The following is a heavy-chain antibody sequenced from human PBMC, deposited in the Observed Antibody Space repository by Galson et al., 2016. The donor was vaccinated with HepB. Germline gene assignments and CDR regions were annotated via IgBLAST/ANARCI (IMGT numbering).Heavy chain of an antibody. CDR3: ARIGVTVVTDWYFDL. J-gene: IGHJ2*01. CDR1: GFTFSSYG. Sequence: SLRLSCAASGFTFSSYGMNWVRQAPGKGLEWVSSISSSSSYIYYADSAKGRFTISRDNAKNSLYLQMNSLRAEDTAVYYCARIGVTVVTDWYFDLWGRGTLVTVSS. V-gene: IGHV3-21*01. CDR2: ISSSSSYI. D-gene: IGHD4-23*01.